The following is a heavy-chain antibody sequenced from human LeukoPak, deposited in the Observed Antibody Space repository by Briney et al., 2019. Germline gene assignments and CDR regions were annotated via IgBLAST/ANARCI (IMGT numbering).Heavy chain of an antibody. D-gene: IGHD1-26*01. Sequence: SETLSLTCTVSGGSLNIISYYWGWIRQPPGKGLEWIGSIYHSGSTYYNPSLKSQVTISVDTSKNQFSLKLRSVTAADTAVYYCAREDAVGAYDAFDIWGQGTMVTVSS. V-gene: IGHV4-39*07. CDR2: IYHSGST. CDR1: GGSLNIISYY. CDR3: AREDAVGAYDAFDI. J-gene: IGHJ3*02.